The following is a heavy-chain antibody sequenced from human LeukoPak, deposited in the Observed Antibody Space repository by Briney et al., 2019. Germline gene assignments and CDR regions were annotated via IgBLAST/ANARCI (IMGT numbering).Heavy chain of an antibody. CDR1: GYTFTGYY. CDR3: ARGELPGYSSSWYLVY. Sequence: ASVKVSCKASGYTFTGYYMHWVRQAPGQGLEWMGWVNPNSGGTNYAQKFQSRVTMTRDTSISTAYMELSRLRSDDTAVYYCARGELPGYSSSWYLVYWGQGTLVTVSS. V-gene: IGHV1-2*02. CDR2: VNPNSGGT. D-gene: IGHD6-13*01. J-gene: IGHJ4*02.